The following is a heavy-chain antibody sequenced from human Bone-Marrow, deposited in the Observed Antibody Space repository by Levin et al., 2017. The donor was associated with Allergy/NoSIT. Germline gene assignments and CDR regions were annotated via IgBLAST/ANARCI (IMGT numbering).Heavy chain of an antibody. V-gene: IGHV3-30*18. CDR2: ISYDGSNK. CDR3: AKEKLWFGELLGGFDY. J-gene: IGHJ4*02. CDR1: GFTFSSYG. D-gene: IGHD3-10*01. Sequence: LSLTCAASGFTFSSYGMHWVRQAPGKGLEWVAVISYDGSNKYYADSVKGRFTISRDNSKNTLYLQMNSLRAEDTAVFYCAKEKLWFGELLGGFDYWGQGTLVTVSS.